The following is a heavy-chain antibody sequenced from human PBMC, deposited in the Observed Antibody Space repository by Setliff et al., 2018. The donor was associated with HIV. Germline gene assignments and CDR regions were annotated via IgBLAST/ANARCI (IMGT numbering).Heavy chain of an antibody. CDR2: ITNNNGGT. J-gene: IGHJ4*02. D-gene: IGHD6-19*01. Sequence: ASVKVSCKASGHTFTDYYLHWVRQAPGEGLEWMGWITNNNGGTNYAQKFQGRVTTTRDTSISTDYMELSGLRSEDTAVYYCATAKEVWLAEGGFDYWGQGTRVTVSS. CDR3: ATAKEVWLAEGGFDY. CDR1: GHTFTDYY. V-gene: IGHV1-2*02.